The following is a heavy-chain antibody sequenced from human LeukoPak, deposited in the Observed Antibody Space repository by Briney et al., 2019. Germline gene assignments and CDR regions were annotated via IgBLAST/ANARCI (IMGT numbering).Heavy chain of an antibody. D-gene: IGHD3-10*01. J-gene: IGHJ6*03. CDR2: IYYSAGNHNSPST. CDR3: ATKAPSGRRYYYYYMDV. V-gene: IGHV4-59*01. Sequence: SETLSLTCTVSGGSTTNYYWSWIRQPPGRGLEWIAYIYYSAGNHNSPSTNYNPSLKRRLTISVGTSKNQFSLKLNSVTAADTAVYYCATKAPSGRRYYYYYMDVWGKGTTVTVSS. CDR1: GGSTTNYY.